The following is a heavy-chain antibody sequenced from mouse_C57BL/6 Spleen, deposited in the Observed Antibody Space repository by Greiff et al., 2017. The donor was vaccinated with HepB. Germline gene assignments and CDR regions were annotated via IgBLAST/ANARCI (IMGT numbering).Heavy chain of an antibody. Sequence: QVQLKQPGAELVKPGASVKLSCKASGYTFTSYWMHWVKQRPGQGLEWIGMIHPNSGSTNYNEKFKSKATLTVDKSSSTAYMQLSSLTSEDSAVYYCARSGYYGSKGEDYYAMDYWGQGTSVTVSS. CDR3: ARSGYYGSKGEDYYAMDY. CDR1: GYTFTSYW. CDR2: IHPNSGST. V-gene: IGHV1-64*01. D-gene: IGHD1-1*01. J-gene: IGHJ4*01.